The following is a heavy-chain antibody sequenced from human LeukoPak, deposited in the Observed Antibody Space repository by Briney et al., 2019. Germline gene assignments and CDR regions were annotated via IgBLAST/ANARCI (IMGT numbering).Heavy chain of an antibody. D-gene: IGHD6-6*01. CDR1: SASITSSPYF. CDR2: ISYSGTT. CDR3: ARGYTSSSEPFDY. Sequence: PSETLSLTCTVSSASITSSPYFWGWIRQSPGKGLEWIGSISYSGTTYYNPSLKSRVTISVDTSKNQFSLKLASVTAADTAVYYCARGYTSSSEPFDYWGQGTLVTVSS. J-gene: IGHJ4*02. V-gene: IGHV4-39*07.